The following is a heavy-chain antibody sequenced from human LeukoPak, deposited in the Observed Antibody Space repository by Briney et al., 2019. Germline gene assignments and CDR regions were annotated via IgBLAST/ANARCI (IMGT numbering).Heavy chain of an antibody. CDR2: IFNSGST. D-gene: IGHD3-10*01. CDR1: GGSITSYY. Sequence: SETLSLTCTVSGGSITSYYWSWIRQTPGKGLEWIGYIFNSGSTIYIPSLKSRVTISVDTSKNQFSLKLTSVTAADTAVYYCARSDYYGSGSGTFDIWGQGTMITVPS. CDR3: ARSDYYGSGSGTFDI. J-gene: IGHJ3*02. V-gene: IGHV4-59*01.